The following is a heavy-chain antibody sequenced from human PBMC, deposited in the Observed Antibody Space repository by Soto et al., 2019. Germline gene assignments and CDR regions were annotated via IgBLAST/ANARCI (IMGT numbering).Heavy chain of an antibody. CDR3: ARDRCYYGSGSYYISWFDP. V-gene: IGHV1-18*04. Sequence: ASVKVSCKTSGYTFTTYGVSWVRQAPGQGLEWMGWISAYNGNTNYAQKLQGRVTMTTDTSTSTAYMELRGLRSDDTAVYYCARDRCYYGSGSYYISWFDPWGQGTLVTVSS. J-gene: IGHJ5*02. D-gene: IGHD3-10*01. CDR2: ISAYNGNT. CDR1: GYTFTTYG.